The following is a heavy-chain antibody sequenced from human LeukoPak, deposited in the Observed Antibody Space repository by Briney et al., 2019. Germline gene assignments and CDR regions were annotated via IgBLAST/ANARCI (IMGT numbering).Heavy chain of an antibody. CDR3: ARFGTLWFGELSQYYFDY. J-gene: IGHJ4*02. Sequence: SETLSLTCTVSGGSNSSYYWSWIRQPPGKGLEWIGYIYYSGSTNYNPSLKSRVTISVDTSKNQFSLKLSSVTAADTAVYYCARFGTLWFGELSQYYFDYWGQGTLATVSS. V-gene: IGHV4-59*08. D-gene: IGHD3-10*01. CDR1: GGSNSSYY. CDR2: IYYSGST.